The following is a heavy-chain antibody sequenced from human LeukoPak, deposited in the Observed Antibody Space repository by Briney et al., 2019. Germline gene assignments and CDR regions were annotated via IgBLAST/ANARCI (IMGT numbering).Heavy chain of an antibody. D-gene: IGHD3-16*01. CDR1: GFTFSNLA. Sequence: PGGSLRLSCAVSGFTFSNLAMTWVRQAAGRGREWVSCISGRGGSRYYVGSVKGRSTSSRDKSKNTLYLQMHNLRAEDPAVYYCAKGVDASGIYYYIYMDVWGKGTTVSVSS. V-gene: IGHV3-23*01. CDR3: AKGVDASGIYYYIYMDV. CDR2: ISGRGGSR. J-gene: IGHJ6*03.